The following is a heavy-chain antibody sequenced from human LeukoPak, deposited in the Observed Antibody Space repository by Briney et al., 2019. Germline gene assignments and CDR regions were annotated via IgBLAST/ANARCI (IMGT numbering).Heavy chain of an antibody. CDR1: GGSFSGYF. CDR3: ARGPIQGVTYAFDI. CDR2: INHSGRS. J-gene: IGHJ3*02. V-gene: IGHV4-34*01. D-gene: IGHD3-3*01. Sequence: PSETLSLTCAVYGGSFSGYFCIWIRQPPGKGLEWIGEINHSGRSNYNPSLKRRVTISVDTSKNQFSLKLSSVTAADTAVYYCARGPIQGVTYAFDIWGQGTMVTVSS.